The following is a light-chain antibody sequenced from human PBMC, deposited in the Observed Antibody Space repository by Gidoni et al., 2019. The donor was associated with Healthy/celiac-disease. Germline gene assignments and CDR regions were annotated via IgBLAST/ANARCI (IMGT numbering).Light chain of an antibody. CDR1: QSVSSN. Sequence: ATLSCRASQSVSSNLAWYQQKPGQAPRLLIYGASTRATGIPARFSGSGSGTEFTLTISSLQSEDFAVYYCQQYNNWPPTFGGGTKVEIK. V-gene: IGKV3-15*01. J-gene: IGKJ4*01. CDR2: GAS. CDR3: QQYNNWPPT.